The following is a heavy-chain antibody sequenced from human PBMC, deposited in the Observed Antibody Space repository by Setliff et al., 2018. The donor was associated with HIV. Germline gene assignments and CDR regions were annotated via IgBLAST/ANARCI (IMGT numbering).Heavy chain of an antibody. CDR1: GYTFTSYG. CDR2: ISAYNGNT. D-gene: IGHD6-6*01. J-gene: IGHJ4*02. CDR3: ARDWAYSSSENYFDY. Sequence: ASVKVSCKASGYTFTSYGISWVRQAPGQGLEWMGWISAYNGNTNYAQKLQGRVTMTTDTSTSTAYMELRSLRSDDTAVYYCARDWAYSSSENYFDYWGQGTLVTVS. V-gene: IGHV1-18*01.